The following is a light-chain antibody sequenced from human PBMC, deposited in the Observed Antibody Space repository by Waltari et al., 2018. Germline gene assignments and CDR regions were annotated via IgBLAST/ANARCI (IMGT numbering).Light chain of an antibody. Sequence: QSALTQPASVSVSPGQSITLSCIGTSSDVGGYSLVSWYQQHPGKAPKLMIYEDSKRPAGVSNRLSGLKTGNTASLTISGLQAEDEADYYCCSYVRNVTWVFGGGTKLTVL. CDR1: SSDVGGYSL. V-gene: IGLV2-23*01. CDR3: CSYVRNVTWV. J-gene: IGLJ3*02. CDR2: EDS.